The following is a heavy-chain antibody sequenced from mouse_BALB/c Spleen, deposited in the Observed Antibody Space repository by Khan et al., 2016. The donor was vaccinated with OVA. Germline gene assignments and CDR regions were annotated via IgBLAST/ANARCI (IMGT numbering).Heavy chain of an antibody. Sequence: VQLQQSGPELVKPGASVKISCKTSGYTFTEYTLHWVKQSPGKSLEWIGFINPKNGDTSYNQKFKGKATLTVDKSSSTAYMEFRSLTSEDSAVYYCARDARRYWGQGTSVTVSS. CDR3: ARDARRY. CDR1: GYTFTEYT. CDR2: INPKNGDT. J-gene: IGHJ4*01. V-gene: IGHV1-22*01.